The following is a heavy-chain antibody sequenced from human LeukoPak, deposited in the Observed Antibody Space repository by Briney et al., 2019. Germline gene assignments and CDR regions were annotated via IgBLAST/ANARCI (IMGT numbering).Heavy chain of an antibody. CDR1: GVSISSGGFD. CDR3: ARGSDFWSGP. D-gene: IGHD3-3*01. CDR2: IYYSGGT. J-gene: IGHJ5*02. Sequence: MSSQTLSLTCSVSGVSISSGGFDCSWIRQHPGKGLEWIGNIYYSGGTYYNPSLQSRVTMSVDTPNNQFSLKLSSVKAADTAVYYCARGSDFWSGPWGQGTLVTVSS. V-gene: IGHV4-31*03.